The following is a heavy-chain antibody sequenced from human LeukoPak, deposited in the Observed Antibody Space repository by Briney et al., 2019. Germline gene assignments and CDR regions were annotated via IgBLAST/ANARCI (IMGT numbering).Heavy chain of an antibody. CDR3: ARGESYYDSSGYH. J-gene: IGHJ5*02. V-gene: IGHV3-7*01. Sequence: GGSLRLSCAASGFTFSSYWMSWVRQAPGKGLEWVANIKQDGSEKYYVDSVKGRFTISRDNAKNSLYLQMNSLRAEGTAVYYCARGESYYDSSGYHWGQGTLVTVSS. CDR1: GFTFSSYW. D-gene: IGHD3-22*01. CDR2: IKQDGSEK.